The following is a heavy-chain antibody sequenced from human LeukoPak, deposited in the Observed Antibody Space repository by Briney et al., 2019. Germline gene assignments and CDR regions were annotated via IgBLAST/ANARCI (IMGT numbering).Heavy chain of an antibody. CDR1: GFSLSTTRMS. CDR2: IYGNNDK. CDR3: AHIEVIITGTTPFHY. D-gene: IGHD1/OR15-1a*01. V-gene: IGHV2-5*01. J-gene: IGHJ4*02. Sequence: ESGPTLVNPTQTLTLTCTFSGFSLSTTRMSVGWIRQPPGKALEWLALIYGNNDKRYSPSLKRRLTITKDTSKNQVVLTMSNMVPVDTATYYCAHIEVIITGTTPFHYWGQGTLVTVSS.